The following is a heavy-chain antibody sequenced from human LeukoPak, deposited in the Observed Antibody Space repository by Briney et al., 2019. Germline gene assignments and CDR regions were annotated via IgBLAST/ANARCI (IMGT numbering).Heavy chain of an antibody. J-gene: IGHJ4*02. Sequence: GGSLRLSCAASGLIFSNYWMSWVSHAPGKGLELVGNINLDGSDKSYVASVKGRFTISRDNAKNSLYLQMNSLGAEDTAVYYCARDYDYSLDYWGQGTLVTVSS. CDR3: ARDYDYSLDY. V-gene: IGHV3-7*01. D-gene: IGHD4/OR15-4a*01. CDR2: INLDGSDK. CDR1: GLIFSNYW.